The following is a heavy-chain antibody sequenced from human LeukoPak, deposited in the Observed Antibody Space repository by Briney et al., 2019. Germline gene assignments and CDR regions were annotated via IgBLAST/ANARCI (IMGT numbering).Heavy chain of an antibody. CDR1: GYTFTSYG. CDR3: ARDQGPGAFDI. Sequence: GASVKVSCKASGYTFTSYGISWVRQAPGQGLEWMGWISAYNGNTNYAQNLQGRVTMTTDTSTNTAYMGLRSLRSDDTAVYYCARDQGPGAFDIWGQGTMVTVSS. J-gene: IGHJ3*02. V-gene: IGHV1-18*01. CDR2: ISAYNGNT.